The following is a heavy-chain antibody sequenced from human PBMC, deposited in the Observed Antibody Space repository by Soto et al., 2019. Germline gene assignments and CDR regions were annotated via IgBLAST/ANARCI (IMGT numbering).Heavy chain of an antibody. J-gene: IGHJ4*02. CDR1: GGSISSSSYY. Sequence: SATLPLTCNVFGGSISSSSYYWDWIRQPPGKGLEWIGSIYYSGSTYYNPSLKSRVTISVDRSKNQFSLKLSSVTAADTVVYYCSKVTGSSWIYFHSWGQAPLVTVSS. CDR3: SKVTGSSWIYFHS. D-gene: IGHD6-13*01. V-gene: IGHV4-39*07. CDR2: IYYSGST.